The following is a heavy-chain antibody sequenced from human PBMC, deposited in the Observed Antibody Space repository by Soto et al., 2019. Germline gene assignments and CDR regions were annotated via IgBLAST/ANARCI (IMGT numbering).Heavy chain of an antibody. CDR1: GFTFSSYA. J-gene: IGHJ4*01. Sequence: PGGSLRLSCAASGFTFSSYAMSWARQAPGKGLEWVSAISGSGGSTYYADSVKGRFTISRDTAKNTLYLQMKSLRAEDMAVYFFFCYCGGYRDRFYFWGQGSLDIGSS. CDR2: ISGSGGST. V-gene: IGHV3-23*01. CDR3: FCYCGGYRDRFYF. D-gene: IGHD2-21*01.